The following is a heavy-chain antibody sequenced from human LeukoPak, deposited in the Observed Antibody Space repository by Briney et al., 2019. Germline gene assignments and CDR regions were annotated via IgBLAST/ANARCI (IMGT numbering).Heavy chain of an antibody. V-gene: IGHV1-8*01. J-gene: IGHJ6*02. CDR1: GYTFTSYD. Sequence: GASVKVSCKASGYTFTSYDINWVRQATGQGLEWMGWMNPNSGNTGYTQKFQGRVTMTRNTSISTAYMELSSLRSEDTAVYYCARVSVRSWYDPFYYYYYGMDVWGQGTTVTVSS. D-gene: IGHD6-13*01. CDR3: ARVSVRSWYDPFYYYYYGMDV. CDR2: MNPNSGNT.